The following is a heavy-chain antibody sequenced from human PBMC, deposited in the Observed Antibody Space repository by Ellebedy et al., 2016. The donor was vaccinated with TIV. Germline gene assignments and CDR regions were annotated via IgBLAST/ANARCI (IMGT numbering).Heavy chain of an antibody. Sequence: ASVKVSXKASGYTFTGYYMHWVRQAPGQGLEWMGWINPNSGGTNYAQKFQGRVTMTRDTSISTAYMELSRLRSDDTAVYYCARGPIVVVPAAILVFDPWGQGTLVTVSS. CDR1: GYTFTGYY. J-gene: IGHJ5*02. CDR3: ARGPIVVVPAAILVFDP. D-gene: IGHD2-2*01. CDR2: INPNSGGT. V-gene: IGHV1-2*02.